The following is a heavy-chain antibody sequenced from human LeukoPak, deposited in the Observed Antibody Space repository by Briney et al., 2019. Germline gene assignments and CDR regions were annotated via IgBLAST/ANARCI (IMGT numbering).Heavy chain of an antibody. CDR2: IYYSGST. J-gene: IGHJ5*02. Sequence: SETLSLTCTVSGGSISSYYWSWIRQPPGKGLECIGYIYYSGSTNYNPSLKSRVTISVDTSKNQFSLKLSSVTAADTAVYYCARSRITIFGVVIGFDPWGQGTLVTVSS. V-gene: IGHV4-59*01. CDR1: GGSISSYY. CDR3: ARSRITIFGVVIGFDP. D-gene: IGHD3-3*01.